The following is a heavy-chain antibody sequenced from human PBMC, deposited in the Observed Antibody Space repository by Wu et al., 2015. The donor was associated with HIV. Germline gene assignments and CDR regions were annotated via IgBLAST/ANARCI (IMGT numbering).Heavy chain of an antibody. CDR3: VPGVDV. CDR1: GFTFIETS. V-gene: IGHV1-58*02. CDR2: IVVGNGNT. J-gene: IGHJ6*02. D-gene: IGHD2-8*01. Sequence: QMQLVQSGPEVKKPGTAVKVSCKASGFTFIETSIQWVRQARGQGLEWMGWIVVGNGNTKYAEKFQDRVTITRDTSTATTYMELSSLRYEDTAVCAVVPGVDVWGQGTTVTVSS.